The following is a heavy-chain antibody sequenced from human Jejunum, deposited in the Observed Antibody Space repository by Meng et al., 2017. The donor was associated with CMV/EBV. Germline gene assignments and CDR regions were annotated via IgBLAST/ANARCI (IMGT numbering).Heavy chain of an antibody. D-gene: IGHD3-3*01. Sequence: SLSLSCAASGFTFSSYVIHWVRQAPGKGLVWVSSISNFGSFKACADSVKGRFTVSRDNAKNTAYLQMDSLTVEDAAVYYCGDFEAGWGQGTLVTVSS. V-gene: IGHV3-74*01. CDR1: GFTFSSYV. CDR2: ISNFGSFK. CDR3: GDFEAG. J-gene: IGHJ4*02.